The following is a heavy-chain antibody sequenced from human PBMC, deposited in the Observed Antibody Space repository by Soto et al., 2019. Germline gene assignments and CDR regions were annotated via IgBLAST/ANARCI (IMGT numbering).Heavy chain of an antibody. J-gene: IGHJ4*02. CDR3: AHRVLRAVFGLVTTTAIYFDF. D-gene: IGHD3-3*01. CDR2: IYWDDDK. CDR1: GFSLTTSGVG. V-gene: IGHV2-5*02. Sequence: QITLKESGPTVVKPTETLTLTCTFSGFSLTTSGVGVGWVRQSPGKAPEWLALIYWDDDKRYSTSLKSRLTITKETSKNQVVLTMANVDPADTATYSCAHRVLRAVFGLVTTTAIYFDFWGQGTPVVVSS.